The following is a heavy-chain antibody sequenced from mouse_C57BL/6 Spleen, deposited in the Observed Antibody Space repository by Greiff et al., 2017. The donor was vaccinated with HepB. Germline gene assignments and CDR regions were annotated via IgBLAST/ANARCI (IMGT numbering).Heavy chain of an antibody. CDR1: GFTFSDYG. CDR3: ARRDDSYAMDY. CDR2: ISSGSSTI. Sequence: EVKLVESGGGLVKPGGSLKLSCAASGFTFSDYGMHWVRQAPEKGLEWVAYISSGSSTIYYADTVKGRFTSSRDNDKNTLFLQMTSLRSEDTAMYYCARRDDSYAMDYWGQGTSVTVSS. V-gene: IGHV5-17*01. J-gene: IGHJ4*01.